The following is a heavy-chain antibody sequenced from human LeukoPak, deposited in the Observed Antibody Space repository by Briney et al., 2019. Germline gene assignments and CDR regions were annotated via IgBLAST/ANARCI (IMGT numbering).Heavy chain of an antibody. V-gene: IGHV3-21*01. J-gene: IGHJ4*02. D-gene: IGHD3-22*01. Sequence: GGSLRLSCAASGFTFDDYAMHWVRQAPGKGLEWVSSISSSSSYIYYADSVKGRFTISRDNAKNSLYLQMNSLRAEDTAVYYCARVHYYDSSGYGYWGQGTLVTVSS. CDR2: ISSSSSYI. CDR3: ARVHYYDSSGYGY. CDR1: GFTFDDYA.